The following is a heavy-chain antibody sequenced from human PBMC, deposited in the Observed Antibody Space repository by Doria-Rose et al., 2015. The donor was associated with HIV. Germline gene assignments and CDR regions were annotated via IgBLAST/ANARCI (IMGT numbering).Heavy chain of an antibody. Sequence: QESGPVPVKPTETLTLTCTVSGVSLSSPGMGVSWIRQPPGKAPEWLANIFSDDERSYTTSLKSRLTISRGTSKSQVVLTMTDMDPVDTATYYCARIKSSRWYHKYYFDFWGQGTLVIVSA. V-gene: IGHV2-26*01. CDR1: GVSLSSPGMG. CDR2: IFSDDER. J-gene: IGHJ4*02. CDR3: ARIKSSRWYHKYYFDF. D-gene: IGHD6-13*01.